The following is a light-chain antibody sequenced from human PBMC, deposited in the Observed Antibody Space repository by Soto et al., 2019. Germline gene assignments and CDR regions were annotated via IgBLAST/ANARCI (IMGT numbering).Light chain of an antibody. CDR3: QQYDNSAPLS. V-gene: IGKV3D-20*01. J-gene: IGKJ4*01. CDR2: DGS. CDR1: QSVRSSY. Sequence: EMVLTQSPATLSLSPGDRATLSCGASQSVRSSYVAWYQQKAGLAPRLLIYDGSSRASGIPDRFSGSGSGTDFTITIGRLEPEDFAVYYCQQYDNSAPLSFGGGTKVEMK.